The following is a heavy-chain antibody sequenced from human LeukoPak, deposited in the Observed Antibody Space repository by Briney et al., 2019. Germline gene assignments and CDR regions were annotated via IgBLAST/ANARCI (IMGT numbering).Heavy chain of an antibody. CDR2: FDPEDGET. CDR1: GYTLTELS. V-gene: IGHV1-24*01. CDR3: ATAGHIAAAGTGRY. D-gene: IGHD6-13*01. Sequence: GASVKVSCKVSGYTLTELSVHWVRQAPGKGLEWMGGFDPEDGETIYAQKFQGRVTMTEDTSTDTAYMELSSLRSEDTAVYYCATAGHIAAAGTGRYWGQGTLVTVSS. J-gene: IGHJ4*02.